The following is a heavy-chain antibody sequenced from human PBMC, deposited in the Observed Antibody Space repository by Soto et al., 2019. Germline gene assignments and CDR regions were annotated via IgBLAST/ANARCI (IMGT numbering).Heavy chain of an antibody. V-gene: IGHV4-30-4*01. Sequence: PSETLSLTCTVSGGSISSGYYYWSWIRQPPGKGLEWIGYIYYSGSTYYNPSLKSRVTISVDTSKNQFSLKLSSVTAADTAVYYCATTIAAAGTSPGYYYYGMDVWGQGTTVTVSS. CDR2: IYYSGST. CDR1: GGSISSGYYY. J-gene: IGHJ6*02. D-gene: IGHD6-13*01. CDR3: ATTIAAAGTSPGYYYYGMDV.